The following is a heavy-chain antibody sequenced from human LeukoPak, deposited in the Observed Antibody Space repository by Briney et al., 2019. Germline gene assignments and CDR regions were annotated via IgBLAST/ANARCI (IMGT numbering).Heavy chain of an antibody. Sequence: GGSLRLSCAASGFTFSSYWMHWVRQAPGKGLVRVSRINSDGSSTSYADSVKGRFTISRDNAKNTLYLQMNSLRAEDTAVYYCADDYGDYLGYWGQGTLVTVSS. CDR1: GFTFSSYW. D-gene: IGHD4-17*01. CDR2: INSDGSST. V-gene: IGHV3-74*01. CDR3: ADDYGDYLGY. J-gene: IGHJ4*02.